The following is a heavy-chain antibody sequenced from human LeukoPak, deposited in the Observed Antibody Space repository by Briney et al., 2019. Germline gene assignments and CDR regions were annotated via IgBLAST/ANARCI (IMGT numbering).Heavy chain of an antibody. D-gene: IGHD3-9*01. Sequence: SVKVSCKASGGTFSSRYGISWVRQAPGQGLEWMGRIVPFLPTAYYEQKFQGRVTITADKSTDTVYMELSNLRSEDTAVYYCARARYFDWLAWGQGTLVTVSS. V-gene: IGHV1-69*04. J-gene: IGHJ4*02. CDR2: IVPFLPTA. CDR3: ARARYFDWLA. CDR1: GGTFSSRYG.